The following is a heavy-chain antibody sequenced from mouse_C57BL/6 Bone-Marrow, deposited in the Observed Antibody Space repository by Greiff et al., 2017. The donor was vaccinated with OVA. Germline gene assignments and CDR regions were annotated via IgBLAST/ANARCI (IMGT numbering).Heavy chain of an antibody. J-gene: IGHJ3*01. CDR2: ISSGGDYI. CDR1: GFTFSSYA. CDR3: TRDNYGTPAY. V-gene: IGHV5-9-1*02. D-gene: IGHD1-1*01. Sequence: EVKLVESGAGLVKPGGSLKLSCAASGFTFSSYAMSWVRQTPEKRLEWVAYISSGGDYIYYADTVKGRFTISRDNARNTLYLQMSSLKSEDTAMYYCTRDNYGTPAYWGQGTLVTVSA.